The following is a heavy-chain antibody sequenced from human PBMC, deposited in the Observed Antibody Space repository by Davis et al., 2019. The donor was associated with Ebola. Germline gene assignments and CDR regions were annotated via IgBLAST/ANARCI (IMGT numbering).Heavy chain of an antibody. V-gene: IGHV1-69*13. Sequence: SVKVSCKASGGTFSSYAISWVRQAPGQGLEWMGGIIPIFGTANYTQKFQGRVTITADESTSTAYMELSSLRSEDTAVYYCAGGHFYYDSSGPWAYWGQGTLVTVSS. CDR2: IIPIFGTA. CDR1: GGTFSSYA. D-gene: IGHD3-22*01. J-gene: IGHJ4*02. CDR3: AGGHFYYDSSGPWAY.